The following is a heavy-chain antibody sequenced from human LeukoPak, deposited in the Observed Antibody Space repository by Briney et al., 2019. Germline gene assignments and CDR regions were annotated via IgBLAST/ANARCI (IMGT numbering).Heavy chain of an antibody. CDR2: IYHSGST. CDR3: ARRDTYYDFWSGYHNWFDP. J-gene: IGHJ5*02. Sequence: SETLSLTCAVSGYSISSSYYCGWIRQPPGKGLEWIGSIYHSGSTYYNPSLKSRVTISVDTSKNQFSLKLSSVTAADTAVYYCARRDTYYDFWSGYHNWFDPWGQGTLVTVSS. CDR1: GYSISSSYY. D-gene: IGHD3-3*01. V-gene: IGHV4-38-2*01.